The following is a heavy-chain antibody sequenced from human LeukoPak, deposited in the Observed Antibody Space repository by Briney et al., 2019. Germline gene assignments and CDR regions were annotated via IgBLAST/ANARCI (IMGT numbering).Heavy chain of an antibody. CDR2: ISAYNGNT. CDR3: ARDPTVYYYDSSGYYYYFDY. CDR1: GYTLTSYG. D-gene: IGHD3-22*01. J-gene: IGHJ4*02. Sequence: ASVKVSCKASGYTLTSYGISWVRQAPGQGLEWMGWISAYNGNTNYAQKLQGRVTMTTDTSTSTAYMELRSLRSDDTAVYYCARDPTVYYYDSSGYYYYFDYWGKGTLVTVSS. V-gene: IGHV1-18*01.